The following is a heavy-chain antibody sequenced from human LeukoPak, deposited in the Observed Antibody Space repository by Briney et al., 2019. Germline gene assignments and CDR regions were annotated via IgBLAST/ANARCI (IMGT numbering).Heavy chain of an antibody. CDR1: GLPFTDYY. Sequence: GGSLRLSCVVSGLPFTDYYMNWVRQAPGKGLEWISYISSSSSYTDYADSVKGRFTISRDNAKSALYLQMNSLRLEDTAVYYCAAGTATDFWGQGTLVTVSS. CDR2: ISSSSSYT. CDR3: AAGTATDF. J-gene: IGHJ4*02. D-gene: IGHD1-26*01. V-gene: IGHV3-11*03.